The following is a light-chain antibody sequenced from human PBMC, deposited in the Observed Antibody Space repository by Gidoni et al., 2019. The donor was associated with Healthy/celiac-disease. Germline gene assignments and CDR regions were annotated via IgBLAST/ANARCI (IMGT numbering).Light chain of an antibody. CDR2: QDR. Sequence: SYELTQPPSVSVSPGQPASITCSGDKWVDKYACWYQQKPGQYPVLVIYQDRKRPSGIHERFAGSNSGNTATLTISGTHAMDEADYYCQAWDSSPHVVFGGGTKLTVL. CDR3: QAWDSSPHVV. CDR1: KWVDKY. V-gene: IGLV3-1*01. J-gene: IGLJ2*01.